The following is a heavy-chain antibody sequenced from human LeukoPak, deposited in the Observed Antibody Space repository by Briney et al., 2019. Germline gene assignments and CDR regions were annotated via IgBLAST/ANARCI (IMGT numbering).Heavy chain of an antibody. CDR2: IYPGDSDT. Sequence: GESLKISCNGSGYSFTSYWIGWGRQLPGKGLEGRGIIYPGDSDTRYNPSFQSHVTISADKSISTAYLQWGSLKASDTAMYYSARQGIFTGYQFDYWGQGTLATVSS. D-gene: IGHD3-9*01. CDR1: GYSFTSYW. CDR3: ARQGIFTGYQFDY. J-gene: IGHJ4*02. V-gene: IGHV5-51*01.